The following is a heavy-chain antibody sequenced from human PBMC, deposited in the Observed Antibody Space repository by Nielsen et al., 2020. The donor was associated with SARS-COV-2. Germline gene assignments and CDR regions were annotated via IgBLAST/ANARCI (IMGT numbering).Heavy chain of an antibody. V-gene: IGHV3-53*04. CDR1: GFTVSSNY. D-gene: IGHD4-17*01. Sequence: GESLKISCAASGFTVSSNYMSWVRQAPGKGLEWVSVIYSGGSTYYADSVKGRFTISRHNSKNTLYLQMNSLRAEDTAVYYCARLDYGDYDDYYYGMDVWGQGTTVTVSS. CDR2: IYSGGST. J-gene: IGHJ6*02. CDR3: ARLDYGDYDDYYYGMDV.